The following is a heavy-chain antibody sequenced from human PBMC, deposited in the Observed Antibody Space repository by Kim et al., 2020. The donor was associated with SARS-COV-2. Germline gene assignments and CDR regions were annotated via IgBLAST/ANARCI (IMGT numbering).Heavy chain of an antibody. CDR3: ATALGIAAAGNTPNNYYYYYGMDV. V-gene: IGHV1-24*01. CDR1: GYTLTELS. Sequence: ASVKVSCKVSGYTLTELSMHWVRQAPGKGLEWMGGFDPEDGETIYAQKFQGRVTMTEDTSTDTAYMELSILTSEDTAVYYCATALGIAAAGNTPNNYYYYYGMDVWGQGTTVTVSS. CDR2: FDPEDGET. D-gene: IGHD6-13*01. J-gene: IGHJ6*02.